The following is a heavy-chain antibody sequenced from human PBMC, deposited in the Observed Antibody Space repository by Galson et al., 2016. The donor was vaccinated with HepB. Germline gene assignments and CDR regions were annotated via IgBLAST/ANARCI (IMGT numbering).Heavy chain of an antibody. Sequence: SVKVSCKASGYTFTGYYIHWVRQAPGQGLEWMGRMHPNSGVSHAAEKFQGRVTMTRDTSIDTAYMELSGLMSDDTAVYFCARGFQVKFKYYFYMDVWGQGTLVTVSS. CDR2: MHPNSGVS. J-gene: IGHJ4*02. CDR1: GYTFTGYY. CDR3: ARGFQVKFKYYFYMDV. V-gene: IGHV1-2*06. D-gene: IGHD2/OR15-2a*01.